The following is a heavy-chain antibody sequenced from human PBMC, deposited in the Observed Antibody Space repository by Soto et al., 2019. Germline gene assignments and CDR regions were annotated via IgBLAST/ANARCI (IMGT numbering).Heavy chain of an antibody. V-gene: IGHV3-64*01. CDR2: ISSNGGST. CDR1: GFTFSSYA. Sequence: EVQLVESGGGLVQPGGSLRLSCAASGFTFSSYAMHWVRQAPGKGLEYVSGISSNGGSTYYANSVKGRFTISRDNSKNKLYLQRGRLGAEDMAVYYCARESWDRLWLSTYMDVWGKGTTVTVSS. CDR3: ARESWDRLWLSTYMDV. J-gene: IGHJ6*03. D-gene: IGHD1-26*01.